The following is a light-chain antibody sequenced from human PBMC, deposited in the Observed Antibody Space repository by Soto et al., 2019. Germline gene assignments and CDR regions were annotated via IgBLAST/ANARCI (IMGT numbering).Light chain of an antibody. J-gene: IGKJ1*01. Sequence: ESVLTQSPGTLSLSPGERATLSCRASQSVSSSYLAWYQQNRGQAPSLLLYGASSRATGIPDRFSGSGSGTDFTLTISRLEPEDFAVYYCQQYGSSRWTFGQGTKVEIK. V-gene: IGKV3-20*01. CDR1: QSVSSSY. CDR2: GAS. CDR3: QQYGSSRWT.